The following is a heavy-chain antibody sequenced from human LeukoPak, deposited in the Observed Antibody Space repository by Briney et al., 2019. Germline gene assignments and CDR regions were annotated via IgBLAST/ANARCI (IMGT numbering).Heavy chain of an antibody. V-gene: IGHV3-53*01. CDR2: IYGDDSA. CDR1: GFIVSKSY. Sequence: GGSLRLSCAASGFIVSKSYMNWVRQAPGKGLEWVSVIYGDDSAYYADSVKGRFTISRDNSKNMLYLQMNSLRAEDTAVYYCAKDGGDSSGHELFDYRGQGTLVTVSS. J-gene: IGHJ4*02. CDR3: AKDGGDSSGHELFDY. D-gene: IGHD3-16*01.